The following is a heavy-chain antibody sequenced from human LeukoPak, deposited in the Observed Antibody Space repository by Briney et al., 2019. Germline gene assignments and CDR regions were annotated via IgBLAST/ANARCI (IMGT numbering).Heavy chain of an antibody. CDR1: GDSISRYY. V-gene: IGHV4-59*01. Sequence: SETLSLTCTVSGDSISRYYWHWIRQPPGKGLEWIGFIFQSGITNYNPSLKGRVTISADTSQNQFSLKVNSVTAADTAVYYCARDLYPITFFDAWGQGSLVTASS. J-gene: IGHJ5*02. CDR2: IFQSGIT. D-gene: IGHD1-14*01. CDR3: ARDLYPITFFDA.